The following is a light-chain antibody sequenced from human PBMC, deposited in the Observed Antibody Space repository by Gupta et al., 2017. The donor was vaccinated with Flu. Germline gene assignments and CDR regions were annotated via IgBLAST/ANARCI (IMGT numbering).Light chain of an antibody. V-gene: IGKV1-5*03. CDR2: QAS. CDR1: QSISNW. CDR3: QRYDSLWT. Sequence: DIQMPQSPSTLSASVGDRVTITRRASQSISNWLAWYQQKPGKVPKLLIYQASSLESGVPSSFSGSGSGTEFTLTISSLQPDDVATYYCQRYDSLWTFGQGTRVEIK. J-gene: IGKJ1*01.